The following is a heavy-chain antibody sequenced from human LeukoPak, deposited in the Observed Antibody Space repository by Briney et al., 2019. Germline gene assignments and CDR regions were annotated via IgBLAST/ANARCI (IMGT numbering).Heavy chain of an antibody. D-gene: IGHD3-10*01. CDR1: GFAFSSYA. CDR2: IPYDGTNK. J-gene: IGHJ4*02. V-gene: IGHV3-30*04. Sequence: PGGSLRLSCAASGFAFSSYAMHWVRQAPGKGLEWVALIPYDGTNKYYADSVKGRFTISRDNSKNTLYLQMNSLRAEDTAVYYCASTELTDYWGQGTLVTVSS. CDR3: ASTELTDY.